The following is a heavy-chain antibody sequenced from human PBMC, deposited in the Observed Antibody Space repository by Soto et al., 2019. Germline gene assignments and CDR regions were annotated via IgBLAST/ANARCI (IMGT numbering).Heavy chain of an antibody. CDR3: ARDYDSSGYSPLDY. J-gene: IGHJ4*02. CDR1: GGSFSGYY. D-gene: IGHD3-22*01. Sequence: SETLSLTCAVYGGSFSGYYWSWIRQPPGKGLEWIGEINHSGSTNYNPSLKSRVTISVDTSKNKFSLKLSSVTAADTAVYYCARDYDSSGYSPLDYWGQGTLVTVSS. V-gene: IGHV4-34*01. CDR2: INHSGST.